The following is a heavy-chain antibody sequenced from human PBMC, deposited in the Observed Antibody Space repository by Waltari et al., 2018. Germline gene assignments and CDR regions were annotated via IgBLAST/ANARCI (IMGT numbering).Heavy chain of an antibody. D-gene: IGHD3-16*01. CDR3: ARLRLGGDDY. V-gene: IGHV3-30*01. J-gene: IGHJ4*02. Sequence: QVQLVESGGGVVQPGRSLRVSCAASGFPFCSYDMHWVRQAPGKGLDWVSVISYDGSNKYYADSVKGRFTISRDNSKNTLYLQMNSLRAEDTAVYYCARLRLGGDDYWGQGTLVTVSS. CDR1: GFPFCSYD. CDR2: ISYDGSNK.